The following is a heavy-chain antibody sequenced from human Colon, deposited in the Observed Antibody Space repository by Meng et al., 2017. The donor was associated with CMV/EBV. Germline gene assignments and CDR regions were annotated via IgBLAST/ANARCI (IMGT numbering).Heavy chain of an antibody. V-gene: IGHV3-9*01. D-gene: IGHD3-22*01. CDR1: GFTFDDNT. J-gene: IGHJ4*02. Sequence: SLKISCAASGFTFDDNTMHWVRQAPGKGLEWVSGISWNSGSIGYADSVRGRFTISRDNFKNTLYLQMNNLRAEGTALYYCVRDGGYYETSGYPVGLDYWGQGTLVTVSS. CDR2: ISWNSGSI. CDR3: VRDGGYYETSGYPVGLDY.